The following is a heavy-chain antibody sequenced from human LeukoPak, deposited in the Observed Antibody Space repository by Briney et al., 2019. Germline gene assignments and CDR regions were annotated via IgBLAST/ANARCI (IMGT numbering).Heavy chain of an antibody. CDR2: IIPILGMA. D-gene: IGHD3-16*01. V-gene: IGHV1-69*04. CDR1: GGTFSTHP. J-gene: IGHJ4*02. Sequence: GASVKVSCKASGGTFSTHPISWVRQAPGQGLEWMGKIIPILGMANYVQKFQGRVTITAEESTSTVYMDLSSLTSEDTAVYYCAREGFGEWEQLPFEHWGQGTLVSVSS. CDR3: AREGFGEWEQLPFEH.